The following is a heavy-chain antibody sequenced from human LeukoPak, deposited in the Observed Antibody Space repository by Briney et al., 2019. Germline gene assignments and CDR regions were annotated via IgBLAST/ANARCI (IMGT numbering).Heavy chain of an antibody. CDR2: IYHSGST. V-gene: IGHV4-4*02. Sequence: SETLSLTCAVSGGSISSSNWWSWVRQPPGKGLEWIGEIYHSGSTNYNPSLKSRVTISVDKSKNRFSLKLSSVTAADTAVYYCARMSIAARPDIFDYWGQGTLVTVSS. J-gene: IGHJ4*02. D-gene: IGHD6-6*01. CDR1: GGSISSSNW. CDR3: ARMSIAARPDIFDY.